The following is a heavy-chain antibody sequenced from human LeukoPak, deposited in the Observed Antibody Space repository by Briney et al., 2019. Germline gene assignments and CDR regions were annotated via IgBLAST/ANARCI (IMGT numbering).Heavy chain of an antibody. CDR2: ISYDGSNK. CDR1: GFTFSSYA. D-gene: IGHD6-19*01. Sequence: GRSLRLSCAASGFTFSSYAMHWVRQAPGKGLEWVAVISYDGSNKYYADSVKGRFTISRDNSKNTLYLQMNSLRAEDTAVYYCLGGAVAGNWGQGTLVTVSS. V-gene: IGHV3-30-3*01. CDR3: LGGAVAGN. J-gene: IGHJ4*02.